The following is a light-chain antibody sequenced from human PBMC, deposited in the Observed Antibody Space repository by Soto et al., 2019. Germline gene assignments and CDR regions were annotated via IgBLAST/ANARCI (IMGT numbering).Light chain of an antibody. Sequence: DIQMTQSPSSLSASVGDRVSITCRASQNISLYLNWYQQKPGRAPKLVIYAASTLQSGVPSRFSGNGSGTSLTLTISSLQSEDFATYYCQHSFTVPFTFGPGTKVDIK. J-gene: IGKJ3*01. CDR3: QHSFTVPFT. CDR2: AAS. V-gene: IGKV1-39*01. CDR1: QNISLY.